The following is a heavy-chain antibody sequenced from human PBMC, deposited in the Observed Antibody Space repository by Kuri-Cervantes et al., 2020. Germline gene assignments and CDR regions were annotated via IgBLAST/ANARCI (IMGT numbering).Heavy chain of an antibody. V-gene: IGHV1-69*06. CDR1: GGTFSSYA. CDR2: IIPIFGTA. J-gene: IGHJ4*02. Sequence: SVKVSCKASGGTFSSYAISWVRQAPGQGLEWMGGIIPIFGTANYAQKFQGRVTITADKSTSTAYTELSSLRSEDTAVYYCASTPSPSHDYGDYWGQGTLVTVSS. CDR3: ASTPSPSHDYGDY.